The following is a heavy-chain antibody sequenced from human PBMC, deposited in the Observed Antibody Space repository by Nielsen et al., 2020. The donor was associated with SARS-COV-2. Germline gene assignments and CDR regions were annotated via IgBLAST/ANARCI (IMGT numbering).Heavy chain of an antibody. J-gene: IGHJ5*02. Sequence: SETLSLTCTVFGGSIGSYYWGWVRQPPGKGLEWIGNIYYSGNTNYNPSLKSRVTISLDTSKNQFSLALTSVTAADTAVYYCVRATIFGVAFIDRWGQGALVTVSS. CDR3: VRATIFGVAFIDR. D-gene: IGHD3-3*01. CDR1: GGSIGSYY. CDR2: IYYSGNT. V-gene: IGHV4-59*13.